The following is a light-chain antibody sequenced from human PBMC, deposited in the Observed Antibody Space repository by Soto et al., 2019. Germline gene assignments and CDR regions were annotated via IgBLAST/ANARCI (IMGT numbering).Light chain of an antibody. CDR2: GAS. CDR3: QQDSSWPLT. V-gene: IGKV3-15*01. Sequence: EIVMTQSPATLSVSPGERVTLSCRASQDIRSSLAWYQQKPGQAPRLLIYGASIRATGVPATFSGSGSGTEFTLSISSLQSEHLGVYYCQQDSSWPLTFGEGTKV. J-gene: IGKJ4*01. CDR1: QDIRSS.